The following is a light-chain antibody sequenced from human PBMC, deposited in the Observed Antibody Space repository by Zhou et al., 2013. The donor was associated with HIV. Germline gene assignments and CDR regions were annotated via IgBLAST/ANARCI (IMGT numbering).Light chain of an antibody. CDR2: KTS. V-gene: IGKV1-5*03. CDR3: QQYKGHSRT. Sequence: DIQMTQSPSTLSASVGDRVIITCRASQSIGMWLAWYQQKPGRAPKLLMSKTSSLESGVPSRFSGSGSGTEFTLTISSLQPDDFATYYCQQYKGHSRTFGQGTEGG. CDR1: QSIGMW. J-gene: IGKJ1*01.